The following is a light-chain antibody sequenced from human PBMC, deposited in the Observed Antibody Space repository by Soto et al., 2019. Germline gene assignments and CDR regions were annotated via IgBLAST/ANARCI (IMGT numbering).Light chain of an antibody. V-gene: IGLV2-23*02. J-gene: IGLJ1*01. CDR1: NSDVGSYNL. CDR3: CSYAGSSTV. CDR2: EVS. Sequence: QSVLTQPASVSGSPGQSITISCTGTNSDVGSYNLVSWYQQHPGKAPKLMIYEVSKRPSGVSNRFSGSKSGNTASLTISGLQAEDEADYYCCSYAGSSTVFGIGTKLTVL.